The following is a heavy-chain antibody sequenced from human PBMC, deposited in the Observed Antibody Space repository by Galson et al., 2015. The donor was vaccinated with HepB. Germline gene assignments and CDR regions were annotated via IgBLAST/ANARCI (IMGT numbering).Heavy chain of an antibody. V-gene: IGHV4-61*01. CDR2: IYYTGST. D-gene: IGHD2-8*02. J-gene: IGHJ1*01. CDR3: ARSSGTSTGDLQH. CDR1: RGSISSGTYY. Sequence: TLSLTCTVSRGSISSGTYYWSWVRQPPGKGLEWIGYIYYTGSTNYNPSLKSRVTISVDTSKNQFSLTLNSVTAADTAVYYCARSSGTSTGDLQHWGQGTLASVSS.